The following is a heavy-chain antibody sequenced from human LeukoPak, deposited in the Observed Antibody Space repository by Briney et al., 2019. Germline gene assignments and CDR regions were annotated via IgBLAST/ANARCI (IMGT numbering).Heavy chain of an antibody. D-gene: IGHD3-22*01. Sequence: GASVKVSCKASGYTFTSYAMNWVRQAPGQGLEWMGWINPNSGGTNYAQKFQGRVTMTRDTSISTAYMELSRLRSDDTAVYYCARDRYYYDSSGYYADAFDIWGQGTMVTVSS. J-gene: IGHJ3*02. CDR3: ARDRYYYDSSGYYADAFDI. CDR1: GYTFTSYA. V-gene: IGHV1-2*02. CDR2: INPNSGGT.